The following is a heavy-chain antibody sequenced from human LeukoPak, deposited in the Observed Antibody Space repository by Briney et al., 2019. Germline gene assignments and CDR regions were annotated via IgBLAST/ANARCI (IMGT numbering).Heavy chain of an antibody. Sequence: PSETLSLTCVASDYSISSGYFWGWIRRPPGKGLEWIGSISHSGTTYYNPSFKSRVTISMDTSKSQFFLELTSMTAADTAVYYCARHGHDTGGYEAHFDYWGQGALVTVSS. J-gene: IGHJ4*02. V-gene: IGHV4-38-2*01. D-gene: IGHD3-22*01. CDR3: ARHGHDTGGYEAHFDY. CDR1: DYSISSGYF. CDR2: ISHSGTT.